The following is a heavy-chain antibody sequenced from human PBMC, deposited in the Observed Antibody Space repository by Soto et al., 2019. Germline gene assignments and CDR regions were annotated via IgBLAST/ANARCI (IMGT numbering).Heavy chain of an antibody. CDR1: GDSFTSYF. Sequence: PSETLPLTCTVSGDSFTSYFWSWLRQPTGKGLEWIGYVYHTGSTEYNPSLESRVVISIDTSKNQFSLKLNSVTAADTAVYYCAKTRGSGWYPDYWGQGTQVTVSS. J-gene: IGHJ4*02. V-gene: IGHV4-59*08. D-gene: IGHD6-19*01. CDR3: AKTRGSGWYPDY. CDR2: VYHTGST.